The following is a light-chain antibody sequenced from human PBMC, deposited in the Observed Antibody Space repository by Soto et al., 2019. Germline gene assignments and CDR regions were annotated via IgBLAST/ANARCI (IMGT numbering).Light chain of an antibody. J-gene: IGKJ1*01. CDR3: QQRSNWPPAVLGT. V-gene: IGKV3-11*01. CDR2: DAS. CDR1: QSVSSY. Sequence: EIVLTQSPATLSLSPGERATLSCRASQSVSSYLAWYQQKPGQAPRLLIYDASNRATGIPARFSGSGSGTDFTLTISSLEPEDFAVYYCQQRSNWPPAVLGTFGQGTKV.